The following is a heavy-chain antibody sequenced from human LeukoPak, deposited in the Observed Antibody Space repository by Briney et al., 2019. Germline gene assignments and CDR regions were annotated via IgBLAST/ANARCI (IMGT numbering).Heavy chain of an antibody. D-gene: IGHD6-19*01. Sequence: PGGSLRLSCAASGFTFSSLAMGWVRQASGKGLEWVSVISDSGGTTYCADSVKGRFTISRDNSRNTLYLQMNSLRVEDTAIYYCAKDARRSSGWYFFDHWGQGTLVTVSS. CDR1: GFTFSSLA. V-gene: IGHV3-23*01. J-gene: IGHJ4*02. CDR2: ISDSGGTT. CDR3: AKDARRSSGWYFFDH.